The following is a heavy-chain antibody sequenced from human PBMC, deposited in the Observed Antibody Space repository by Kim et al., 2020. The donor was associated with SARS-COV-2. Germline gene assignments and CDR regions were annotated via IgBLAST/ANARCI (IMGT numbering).Heavy chain of an antibody. V-gene: IGHV3-30*18. CDR1: GFTFSSYG. D-gene: IGHD3-3*01. CDR3: AKGDYDFWCGDSFYYYYG. Sequence: GGSLRLSCAASGFTFSSYGMHWVRQAPGKGLEWVAVISYDGSNKYYADSVKGRFTISRDNSKNTLYLQMNSLRAEDTAVYYCAKGDYDFWCGDSFYYYYG. J-gene: IGHJ6*01. CDR2: ISYDGSNK.